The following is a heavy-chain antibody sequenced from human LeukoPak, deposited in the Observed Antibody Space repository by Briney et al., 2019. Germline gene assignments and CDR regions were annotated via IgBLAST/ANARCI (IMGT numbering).Heavy chain of an antibody. V-gene: IGHV3-33*01. CDR2: IWFDGSNK. J-gene: IGHJ3*02. Sequence: GRSLRLSCAASGFTFSSYGMHWVRQAPGKGLEWVAVIWFDGSNKFYRDSVRGRFTISRDTSKNTLYLQMNSLRVEDTAVYYCARSSHYDILTGYSEEDAFDIWGQGTMVTVPS. CDR1: GFTFSSYG. D-gene: IGHD3-9*01. CDR3: ARSSHYDILTGYSEEDAFDI.